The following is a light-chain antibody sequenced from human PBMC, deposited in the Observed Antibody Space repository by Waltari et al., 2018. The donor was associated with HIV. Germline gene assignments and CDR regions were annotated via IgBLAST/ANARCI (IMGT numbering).Light chain of an antibody. Sequence: QSVLTQPPSVSAAQGQKVTISCSVSTSNIGNNYVSWYQQPPGKAPKLLSYHDNKRPSGIPDRFSGSKSGTSATLDITGLQSGDEADYYCGTWDTSLSAGVVFGGGTKLTVL. J-gene: IGLJ2*01. V-gene: IGLV1-51*01. CDR2: HDN. CDR1: TSNIGNNY. CDR3: GTWDTSLSAGVV.